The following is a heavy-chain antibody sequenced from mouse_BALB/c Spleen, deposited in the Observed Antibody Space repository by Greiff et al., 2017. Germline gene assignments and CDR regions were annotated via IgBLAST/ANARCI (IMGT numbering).Heavy chain of an antibody. CDR2: ISDGGSYT. CDR1: GFTFSDYY. Sequence: EVQVVESGGGLVKPGGSLKLSCAASGFTFSDYYMYWVRQTPEKRLEWVATISDGGSYTYYPDSVKGRFTISRDNAKNNLYLQMSSLKSEDTAMYYCANGNLFAYWGQGTLVTVSA. J-gene: IGHJ3*01. D-gene: IGHD2-1*01. V-gene: IGHV5-4*02. CDR3: ANGNLFAY.